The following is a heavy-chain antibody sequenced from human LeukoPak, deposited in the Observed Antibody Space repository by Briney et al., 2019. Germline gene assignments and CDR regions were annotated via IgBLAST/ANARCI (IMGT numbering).Heavy chain of an antibody. Sequence: SETLSLTCTVSGGSFSSSSYYWGWLRQPPGKGPEWIGSIYHSGNSYYNPSLKSRVTISVATSKNQLSLKLNSVTAADTAVYFCARHYCSGATCHFDNWGQGALVTVSS. V-gene: IGHV4-39*01. CDR2: IYHSGNS. J-gene: IGHJ4*02. CDR3: ARHYCSGATCHFDN. D-gene: IGHD2-15*01. CDR1: GGSFSSSSYY.